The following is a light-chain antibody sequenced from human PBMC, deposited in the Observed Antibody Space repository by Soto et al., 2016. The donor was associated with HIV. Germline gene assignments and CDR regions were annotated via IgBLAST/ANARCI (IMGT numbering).Light chain of an antibody. CDR2: DDS. Sequence: SYELTQPPSVSVAPGKTARITCGGNNIGSKSVHWYQQKPGQAPVLVVYDDSDRPSGIPERFSGSNSGNTAILTIDTVEVGDEADFYCQVWDGESNSWVFGGGTKLTVL. CDR3: QVWDGESNSWV. CDR1: NIGSKS. J-gene: IGLJ3*02. V-gene: IGLV3-21*03.